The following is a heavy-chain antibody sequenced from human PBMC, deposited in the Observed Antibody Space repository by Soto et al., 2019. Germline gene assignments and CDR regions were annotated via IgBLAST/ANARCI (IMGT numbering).Heavy chain of an antibody. CDR2: ISSSSSYI. J-gene: IGHJ6*02. V-gene: IGHV3-21*01. CDR1: GFTFSSYS. Sequence: GGYLRLSCAASGFTFSSYSMNWVRQAPGKGLEWVSSISSSSSYIYYADSVKGRFTISRDNAKNSLYLQMNSLRAEDTAVYYCARVCYNIPYSYYGMDVCGQGTTITVSS. CDR3: ARVCYNIPYSYYGMDV. D-gene: IGHD2-2*02.